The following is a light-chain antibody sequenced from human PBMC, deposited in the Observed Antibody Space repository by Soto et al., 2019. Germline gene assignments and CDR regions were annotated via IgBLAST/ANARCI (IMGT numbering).Light chain of an antibody. CDR1: SGSVSTSYY. J-gene: IGLJ3*02. CDR2: STN. CDR3: VLYMGGAIPWE. Sequence: QAVVTQERSFSVSPGGTVTLTCGLSSGSVSTSYYPGWYQQTPGQAPRTLIYSTNTRSSGVPDRFSGSIVGNKAALTITGAQADDESDYYCVLYMGGAIPWEFGGGTKLTVL. V-gene: IGLV8-61*01.